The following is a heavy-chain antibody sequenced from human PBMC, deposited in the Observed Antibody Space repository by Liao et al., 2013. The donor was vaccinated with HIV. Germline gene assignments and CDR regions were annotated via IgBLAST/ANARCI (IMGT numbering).Heavy chain of an antibody. V-gene: IGHV4-61*02. D-gene: IGHD6-13*01. CDR3: ARGLARIAAAAAGY. CDR1: GGSISSGSYY. J-gene: IGHJ4*02. CDR2: IYTSGST. Sequence: QVQLQESGPGLVKPSQTLSLTCTVSGGSISSGSYYWSWIRQPAGKGLEWIGRIYTSGSTNYNPSLKSRVTISVDTSKNQFSLKLSSVTAADTAVYYCARGLARIAAAAAGYWGQGTLVTVSS.